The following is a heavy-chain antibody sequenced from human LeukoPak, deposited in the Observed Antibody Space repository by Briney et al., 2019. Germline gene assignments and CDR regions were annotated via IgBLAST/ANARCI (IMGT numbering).Heavy chain of an antibody. CDR2: IYYSGST. Sequence: TSETLSLTCTVSGGSISSYYWSWIRQPPGKGLEWIGYIYYSGSTNYNPSLKSRVTISVDTSKNQFSLKLSSVTAADTAVYYCARGPSTFDYWGQGTLVTVSS. V-gene: IGHV4-59*01. D-gene: IGHD2-2*01. J-gene: IGHJ4*02. CDR1: GGSISSYY. CDR3: ARGPSTFDY.